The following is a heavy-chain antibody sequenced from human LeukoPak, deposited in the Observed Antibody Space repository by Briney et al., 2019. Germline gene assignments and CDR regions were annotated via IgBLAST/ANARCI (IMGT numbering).Heavy chain of an antibody. J-gene: IGHJ4*02. V-gene: IGHV4-38-2*02. CDR1: GYSISSGYY. D-gene: IGHD3-10*01. CDR2: IYHSGST. CDR3: ARAETDHYYFDY. Sequence: SETLSLTCTVSGYSISSGYYWGWIRQPPGKGLEWIGSIYHSGSTYYNPSLKSRVTISIDASRNQFSLILTSVTAADTAVYYCARAETDHYYFDYLGQGIQVTVSS.